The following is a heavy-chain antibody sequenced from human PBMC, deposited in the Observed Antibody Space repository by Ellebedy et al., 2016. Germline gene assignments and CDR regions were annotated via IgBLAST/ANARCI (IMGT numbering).Heavy chain of an antibody. Sequence: GESLKISXAASGFTFSSYAMTWVRQAPGKGLEWVSGINDSGDDTYYADSVKGRFTISRDNSKHTVYLQMNSLRAGDTAVYYCRQGHYANYWGQGTLVTVSS. D-gene: IGHD4-17*01. CDR2: INDSGDDT. J-gene: IGHJ4*02. CDR3: RQGHYANY. V-gene: IGHV3-23*01. CDR1: GFTFSSYA.